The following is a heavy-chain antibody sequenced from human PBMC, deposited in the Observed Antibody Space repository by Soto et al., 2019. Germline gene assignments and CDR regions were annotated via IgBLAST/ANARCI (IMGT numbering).Heavy chain of an antibody. CDR3: AGEAAAAGMDV. Sequence: SETLSLTCTVSGGSISSYYWSWIRQPPGKGLEWIGYIYYSGSTNYNPSLKSRVTISVDTSKNQFSLKLSSVTAADTAVYYCAGEAAAAGMDVWGQGTTVTVS. V-gene: IGHV4-59*01. D-gene: IGHD6-13*01. J-gene: IGHJ6*02. CDR1: GGSISSYY. CDR2: IYYSGST.